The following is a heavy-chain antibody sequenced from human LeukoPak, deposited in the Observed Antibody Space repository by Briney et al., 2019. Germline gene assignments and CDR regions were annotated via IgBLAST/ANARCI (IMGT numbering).Heavy chain of an antibody. J-gene: IGHJ4*02. Sequence: GGSLRLSCAASGFTSSSYWMSWVRQAPGKGLEWVANIKQDGSEKYYVDSVKGRFTISRDNAKNSLYLQMNSLRAEDTAVYYCASSSSWTRWDYWGQGTLVTVSS. V-gene: IGHV3-7*01. D-gene: IGHD6-13*01. CDR1: GFTSSSYW. CDR3: ASSSSWTRWDY. CDR2: IKQDGSEK.